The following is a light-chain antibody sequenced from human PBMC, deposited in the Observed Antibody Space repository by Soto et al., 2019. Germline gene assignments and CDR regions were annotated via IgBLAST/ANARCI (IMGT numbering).Light chain of an antibody. J-gene: IGKJ2*01. CDR1: QSISSY. V-gene: IGKV3-20*01. CDR2: DAS. Sequence: EVVLTQSPDTLSLPPGERATLSCRASQSISSYLAWYQQKPGQAPRLLIYDASSRATGIPARFSGSGSGTDFTLTISRLEPEDFAVYYCQQYASSPYTXGQGTKVDI. CDR3: QQYASSPYT.